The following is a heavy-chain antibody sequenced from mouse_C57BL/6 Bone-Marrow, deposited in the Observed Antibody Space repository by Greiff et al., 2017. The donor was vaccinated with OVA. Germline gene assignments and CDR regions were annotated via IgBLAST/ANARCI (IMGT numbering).Heavy chain of an antibody. Sequence: VQLQQPGAELVRPGSSVKLSCKASGYTFTSYWMHWVKQRPIQGLEWIGNIDPSDSETHYNQKFKDKATLTVDKSSSTAYMQLSSLTSEDSAVYYCARGRGLRVGFAYWGQGTLVTVSA. CDR1: GYTFTSYW. J-gene: IGHJ3*01. D-gene: IGHD3-1*01. CDR2: IDPSDSET. V-gene: IGHV1-52*01. CDR3: ARGRGLRVGFAY.